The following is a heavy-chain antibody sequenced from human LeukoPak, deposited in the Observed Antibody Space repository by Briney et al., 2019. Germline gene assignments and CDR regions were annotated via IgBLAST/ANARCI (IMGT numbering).Heavy chain of an antibody. CDR2: ISYDGSNK. CDR3: VFPVRLPGY. V-gene: IGHV3-30*03. Sequence: GGSLRLSCAASGFTFSSYGMHWVRQAPGKGLEWVAVISYDGSNKYYADSVKGRFTISRDNSKNTLYLQMNSLRAEDTAVYYCVFPVRLPGYWGQGTLVTVSS. J-gene: IGHJ4*02. CDR1: GFTFSSYG. D-gene: IGHD2-2*01.